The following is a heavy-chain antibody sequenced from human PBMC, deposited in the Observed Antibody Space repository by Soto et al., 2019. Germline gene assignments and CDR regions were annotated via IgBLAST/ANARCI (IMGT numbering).Heavy chain of an antibody. CDR2: IIPIFGTA. D-gene: IGHD4-17*01. CDR3: ARHLDYGDYFDY. J-gene: IGHJ4*02. V-gene: IGHV1-69*13. Sequence: ASVKVSCKASGGTFSSYAISWVRQAPGQGLEWMGGIIPIFGTANYAQKFQGRVTITADESTSTAYMELSRLRSEDTAVYYCARHLDYGDYFDYWGQGNLVTVSS. CDR1: GGTFSSYA.